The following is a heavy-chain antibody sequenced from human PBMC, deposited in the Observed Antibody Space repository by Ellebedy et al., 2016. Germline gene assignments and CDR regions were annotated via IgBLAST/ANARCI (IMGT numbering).Heavy chain of an antibody. Sequence: GGSLRLXCAASGFKFASYWMSWVRQVPGKGLEWVANIKYEGNEWNYADSVKGRFVISRDNAKNALFLQMNDLRVADTALYYCVKESGVVPGHWGRGTQVTVAS. D-gene: IGHD3-10*01. V-gene: IGHV3-7*04. J-gene: IGHJ4*02. CDR1: GFKFASYW. CDR2: IKYEGNEW. CDR3: VKESGVVPGH.